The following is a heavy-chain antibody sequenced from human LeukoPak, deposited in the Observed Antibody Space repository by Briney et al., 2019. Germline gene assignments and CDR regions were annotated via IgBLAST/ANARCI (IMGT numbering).Heavy chain of an antibody. Sequence: SQTLSLTCTVSGGSISSGDYYWSWIRQPPGKGLEWIGYIYYSGNTYYNPSLESRVTISVDTSKNQFSLKLSSVTGADTAVYYCARTYYDASGYSDAFDIWGQGTMVTVFS. J-gene: IGHJ3*02. V-gene: IGHV4-30-4*01. CDR3: ARTYYDASGYSDAFDI. CDR1: GGSISSGDYY. D-gene: IGHD3-22*01. CDR2: IYYSGNT.